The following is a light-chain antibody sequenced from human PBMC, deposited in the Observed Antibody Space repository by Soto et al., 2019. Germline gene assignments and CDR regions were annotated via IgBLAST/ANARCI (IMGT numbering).Light chain of an antibody. CDR3: QQYNKWPQT. Sequence: EIVMTQSPATVPVSPGERVALSCRASQSVSIDLAWYQQKPGQAPRLLIYGVSTRATDIPPSFTGSGSGTEFTLTISSLQSEDIAVYYCQQYNKWPQTFGQGTKVDIK. V-gene: IGKV3-15*01. J-gene: IGKJ1*01. CDR2: GVS. CDR1: QSVSID.